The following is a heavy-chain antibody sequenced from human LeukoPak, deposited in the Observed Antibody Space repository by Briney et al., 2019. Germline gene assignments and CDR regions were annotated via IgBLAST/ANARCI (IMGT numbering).Heavy chain of an antibody. CDR3: ARGPIVGPTKGFDP. CDR2: IYSGGAT. J-gene: IGHJ5*02. D-gene: IGHD1-26*01. V-gene: IGHV3-53*01. Sequence: GRSLRLSCAASGFIVSSNYMSWVRQAPGKGLEWVSVIYSGGATYYADSVKGRFTISRDNSKNMLYLQMNSLRAEDTAVYYCARGPIVGPTKGFDPWGQGTLVTVSS. CDR1: GFIVSSNY.